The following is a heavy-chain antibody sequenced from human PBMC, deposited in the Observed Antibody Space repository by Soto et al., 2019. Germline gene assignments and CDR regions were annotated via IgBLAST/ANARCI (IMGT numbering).Heavy chain of an antibody. J-gene: IGHJ6*02. D-gene: IGHD6-19*01. CDR1: GGSFSGYY. CDR3: GRGGGVAGIYYYYYYGMDV. CDR2: INHSGST. V-gene: IGHV4-34*01. Sequence: PSETLSLTCAVYGGSFSGYYWSWIRQPPGKGLEWIGEINHSGSTNYNPSLKSRVTISVDTSKNQFSLKLSSVTAADTAVYYCGRGGGVAGIYYYYYYGMDVWGQGTTVTVSS.